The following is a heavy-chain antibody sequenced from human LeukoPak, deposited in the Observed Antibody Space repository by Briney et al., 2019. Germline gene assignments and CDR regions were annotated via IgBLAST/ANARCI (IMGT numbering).Heavy chain of an antibody. V-gene: IGHV3-30-3*01. Sequence: TGRSLRLSCAASGFTFSSYAMHWVRQAPGKGLEWVAVISYDGSNKYYADSVKGRFTISRDNSKNTLYLQMNSLRAEDTAVYYCAKDMGLAARPHFDYWGQGTLVTVSS. CDR3: AKDMGLAARPHFDY. J-gene: IGHJ4*02. CDR1: GFTFSSYA. D-gene: IGHD6-6*01. CDR2: ISYDGSNK.